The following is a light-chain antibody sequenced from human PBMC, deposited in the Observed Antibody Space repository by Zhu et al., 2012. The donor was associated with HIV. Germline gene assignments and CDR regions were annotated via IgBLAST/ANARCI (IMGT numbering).Light chain of an antibody. CDR3: QHLTVYPT. Sequence: DIQLTQSPSFLSASIGDRVTITCRASQGIGNYLAWYHQKPGKAPKLLIYAASILQSGVPSRFSGSGSGTEFTLTIGSLQPEDFATYYCQHLTVYPTFGGGSKVEIK. V-gene: IGKV1-9*01. CDR2: AAS. J-gene: IGKJ4*01. CDR1: QGIGNY.